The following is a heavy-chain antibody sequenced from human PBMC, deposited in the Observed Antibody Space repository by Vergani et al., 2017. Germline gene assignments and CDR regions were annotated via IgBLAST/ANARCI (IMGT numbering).Heavy chain of an antibody. CDR3: ARGHNSGGKNCDY. D-gene: IGHD4-23*01. CDR1: GFTFSSYS. V-gene: IGHV3-48*02. J-gene: IGHJ4*02. Sequence: EVQLVESGGGLVQPGGSLRLSCAASGFTFSSYSMNWVRQAPGKGLEWVSYISSSSSTIYYADSVKGRFTLSRDNAKNSLYLQMNSLRDEDTAVYYCARGHNSGGKNCDYWGQGTLVTVSS. CDR2: ISSSSSTI.